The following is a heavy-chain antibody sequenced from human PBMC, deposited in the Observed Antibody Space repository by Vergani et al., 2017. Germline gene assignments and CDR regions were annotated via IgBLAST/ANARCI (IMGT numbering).Heavy chain of an antibody. D-gene: IGHD3-22*01. CDR3: ARVIREDYYDSSGYLYGMDV. CDR2: IYTSGST. Sequence: QVQLRESGPGLVKPSQTLSLTCTVSGGSISSGSYYWSWIRQPAGKGLEWIGRIYTSGSTNYNPSLKSRVTISVDKSKNQFSLKLSSVTAADTAVYYCARVIREDYYDSSGYLYGMDVWGQGTTVTVSS. J-gene: IGHJ6*02. CDR1: GGSISSGSYY. V-gene: IGHV4-61*02.